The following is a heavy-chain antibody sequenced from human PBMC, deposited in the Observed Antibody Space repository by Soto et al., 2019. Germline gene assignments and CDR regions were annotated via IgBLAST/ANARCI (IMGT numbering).Heavy chain of an antibody. D-gene: IGHD6-13*01. Sequence: ASVKVSCKASGYTFTSHGISWVRQAPRQGPEWMGWISTYNGNTNYAQKFQDRVTMTTDTSTSTAYMELRSLRSEDTAVYYCASSIAAAGAEYFQHWGQGTLVTVSS. CDR2: ISTYNGNT. V-gene: IGHV1-18*01. CDR1: GYTFTSHG. CDR3: ASSIAAAGAEYFQH. J-gene: IGHJ1*01.